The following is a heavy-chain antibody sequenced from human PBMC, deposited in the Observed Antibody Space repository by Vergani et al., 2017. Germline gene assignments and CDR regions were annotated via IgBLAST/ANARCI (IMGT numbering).Heavy chain of an antibody. D-gene: IGHD3-3*01. J-gene: IGHJ3*02. CDR2: FDPEDGET. V-gene: IGHV1-24*01. CDR3: ARVSWGYDFWSGLDAFDI. CDR1: GYTLTELS. Sequence: QVQLVQSGAEVKKPGASVKVSCKVSGYTLTELSMHWVRQAPGKGLEWMGGFDPEDGETIYAQKFQGRVTMTEDTSTDTAYMELSSLRSEDTAVYYCARVSWGYDFWSGLDAFDIWGQGTMVTVSS.